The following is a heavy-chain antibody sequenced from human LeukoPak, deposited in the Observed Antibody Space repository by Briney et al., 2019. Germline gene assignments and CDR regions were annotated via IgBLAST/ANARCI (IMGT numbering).Heavy chain of an antibody. V-gene: IGHV3-7*01. CDR2: IKRNGGET. CDR3: AMGKGAAVDFWSSYYPL. D-gene: IGHD3-3*01. Sequence: GGSLRLSCAASGFTFTSYWMGWVRQAPGKGLEWVANIKRNGGETYYADSVKGRFTISRDNAQNTLYLQMNSLRAGDTAVYYCAMGKGAAVDFWSSYYPLWGQGTLVTVSS. CDR1: GFTFTSYW. J-gene: IGHJ4*02.